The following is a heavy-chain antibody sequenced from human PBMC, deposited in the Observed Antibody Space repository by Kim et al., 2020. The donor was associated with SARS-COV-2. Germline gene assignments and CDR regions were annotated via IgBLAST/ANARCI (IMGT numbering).Heavy chain of an antibody. Sequence: SETLSLTCTVSGGSISPYYWSWIRQPPGKGLEWIGYIYYIGTTTYNASLKSRVTISVDTSKNQFSLKLTSVTAADTAIYFCARDSSNLTHYMDVWGKGTT. J-gene: IGHJ6*03. CDR2: IYYIGTT. CDR1: GGSISPYY. D-gene: IGHD6-6*01. CDR3: ARDSSNLTHYMDV. V-gene: IGHV4-59*01.